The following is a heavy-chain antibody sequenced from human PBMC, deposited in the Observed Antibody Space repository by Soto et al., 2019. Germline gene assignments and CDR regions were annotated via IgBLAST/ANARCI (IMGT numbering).Heavy chain of an antibody. CDR3: ARSPAYPLGGQWIPTHFDY. J-gene: IGHJ4*02. D-gene: IGHD3-16*01. CDR1: GFTFSSYS. V-gene: IGHV3-48*01. CDR2: ISSSSSTI. Sequence: GGSLRLSCAASGFTFSSYSMNWVRQAPGKGLEWVPYISSSSSTIYYADSVKGRFTISRDNAKNSLYLQMNSLRAEDTAVYYCARSPAYPLGGQWIPTHFDYWGQGTLVTVSS.